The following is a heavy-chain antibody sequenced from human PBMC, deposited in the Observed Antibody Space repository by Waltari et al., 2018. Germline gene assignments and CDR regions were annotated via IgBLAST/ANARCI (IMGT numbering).Heavy chain of an antibody. J-gene: IGHJ6*02. V-gene: IGHV4-59*01. CDR1: GGSFSSYY. CDR2: IYQSEST. CDR3: ARPSRGYDYYAMDV. Sequence: QVQLHQSGPGLVKPSETLSLTCTVSGGSFSSYYWSWIRQPPWKGLAWIGFIYQSESTNYNSSLKSRFTISVDVSKNQFSLTVTSVTAADTAVYYCARPSRGYDYYAMDVWGQGTTVIVSS.